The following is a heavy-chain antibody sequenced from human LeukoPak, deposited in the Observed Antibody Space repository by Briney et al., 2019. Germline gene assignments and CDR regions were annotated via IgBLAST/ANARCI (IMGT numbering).Heavy chain of an antibody. D-gene: IGHD2-2*01. J-gene: IGHJ4*02. CDR2: IYYSGST. CDR1: GGSISSGGYY. V-gene: IGHV4-31*03. CDR3: AGGLPAAFDY. Sequence: SQTLSLTCTVSGGSISSGGYYWSWIRQHPGKGLEWIGYIYYSGSTYYNPSLKSRDAISVDTSKNQFSLKLSSVTAADTAVYYCAGGLPAAFDYWGQGTLVTVSS.